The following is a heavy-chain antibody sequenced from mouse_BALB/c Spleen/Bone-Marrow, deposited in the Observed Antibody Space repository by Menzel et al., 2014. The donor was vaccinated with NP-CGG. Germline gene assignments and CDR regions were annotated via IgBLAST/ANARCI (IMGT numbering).Heavy chain of an antibody. CDR1: GYTFTSCW. CDR3: TRSPITTVVAETMDC. Sequence: LQQSGSELVRPGTSVKLSCKASGYTFTSCWMHWVEQRPGHGLEWIGNIYPFSGSSNCDEKFKSKATLTVDTSSSTAYMQLISLTSEDSAVYYCTRSPITTVVAETMDCWGQGTSVTVSS. V-gene: IGHV1S22*01. J-gene: IGHJ4*01. CDR2: IYPFSGSS. D-gene: IGHD1-1*01.